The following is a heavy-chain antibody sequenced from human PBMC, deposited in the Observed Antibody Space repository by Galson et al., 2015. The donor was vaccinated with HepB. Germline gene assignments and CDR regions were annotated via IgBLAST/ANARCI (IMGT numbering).Heavy chain of an antibody. D-gene: IGHD3-10*01. Sequence: SLRLSCAASGFTFSRYAMNWVRQAPGKGLEWVSYISKGGDIIFYADSVKGRFTISRDTAQNSVSLLMNNLRADDTAVYYCARVSLRALDIWGQGTLVTVSS. CDR3: ARVSLRALDI. CDR1: GFTFSRYA. J-gene: IGHJ3*02. V-gene: IGHV3-48*01. CDR2: ISKGGDII.